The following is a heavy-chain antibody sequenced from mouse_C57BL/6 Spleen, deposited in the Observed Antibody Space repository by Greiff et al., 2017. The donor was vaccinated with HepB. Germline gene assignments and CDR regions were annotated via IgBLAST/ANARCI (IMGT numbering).Heavy chain of an antibody. V-gene: IGHV1-15*01. D-gene: IGHD3-2*02. CDR3: TRGGTAQATLFDY. Sequence: QVQLKQSGAELVRPGASVTLSCKASGYTFTDYEMHWVKQTPVHGLEWIGAIDPETGGTAYNQKFKGKAILTADKSSSTAYMELRSLTSEDSAVYYCTRGGTAQATLFDYWGQGTTLTVSS. CDR1: GYTFTDYE. J-gene: IGHJ2*01. CDR2: IDPETGGT.